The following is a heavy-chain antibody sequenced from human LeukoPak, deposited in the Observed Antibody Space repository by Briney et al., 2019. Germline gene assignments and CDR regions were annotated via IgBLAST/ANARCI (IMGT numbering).Heavy chain of an antibody. J-gene: IGHJ6*02. CDR2: IYYNGGT. Sequence: SETLSLTCTVSGGSISSYYWSWIRQPPGKGLEWIGYIYYNGGTNYNPSLRSRVTISADTSKNQFSLRLSSVTAADTAVYYCARDGSNWSNDYYHGVDVWGQGTTVTVSS. CDR3: ARDGSNWSNDYYHGVDV. V-gene: IGHV4-59*01. CDR1: GGSISSYY. D-gene: IGHD4-11*01.